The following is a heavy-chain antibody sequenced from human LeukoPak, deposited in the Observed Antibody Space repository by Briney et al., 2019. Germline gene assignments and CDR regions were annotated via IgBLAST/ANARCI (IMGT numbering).Heavy chain of an antibody. J-gene: IGHJ4*02. CDR3: ARGYCSGGTCYRTFFDY. CDR2: IYYSGST. Sequence: SETPSLTCTVSGXSISSYYWSWIRQPPGKGLEWIGYIYYSGSTNYNSSLKSRVTMSVDTSKNQFSLKLSSATAADTAVYYCARGYCSGGTCYRTFFDYWGQGTLVTVSS. CDR1: GXSISSYY. D-gene: IGHD2-15*01. V-gene: IGHV4-59*01.